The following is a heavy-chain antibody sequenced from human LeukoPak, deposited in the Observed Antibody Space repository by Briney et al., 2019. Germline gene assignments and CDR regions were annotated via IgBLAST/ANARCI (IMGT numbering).Heavy chain of an antibody. J-gene: IGHJ4*02. Sequence: ASVKVSCKVSGNTLSELSMHWVRQAPGKGLEWMGGFCPEDGQTFYAQKFQGRVTMTEDTSTDTAYMELSSLRSEDTAVYYCTSDTQYYYDGLGYYYRGHWGQGTLVIVSS. CDR1: GNTLSELS. CDR2: FCPEDGQT. D-gene: IGHD3-22*01. V-gene: IGHV1-24*01. CDR3: TSDTQYYYDGLGYYYRGH.